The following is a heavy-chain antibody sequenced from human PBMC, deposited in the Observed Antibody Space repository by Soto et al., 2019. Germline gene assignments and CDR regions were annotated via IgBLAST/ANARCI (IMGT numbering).Heavy chain of an antibody. CDR1: GGSISSYY. CDR3: ARGGWKLFDY. CDR2: FYYSGST. J-gene: IGHJ4*02. D-gene: IGHD6-19*01. Sequence: QVQLQESGPGLVKPSETLSVTCTVSGGSISSYYWSWIRQPPGKGLEWIGYFYYSGSTNYNPSLKSRVTISVDTSKNQFSLKLSSVTAADTAVYYCARGGWKLFDYWGQGTLVTVSS. V-gene: IGHV4-59*01.